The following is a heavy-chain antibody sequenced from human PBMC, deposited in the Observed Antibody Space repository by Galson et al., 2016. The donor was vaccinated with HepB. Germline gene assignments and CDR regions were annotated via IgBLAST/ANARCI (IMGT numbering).Heavy chain of an antibody. CDR3: AIARDQWRVANYFDY. Sequence: SRRLSCAASGFTFSNYAMSWVRQAPGKGLEWVSGISRSGSRTHYADSVKGRFSISRDTSKNTVYLQMNSLRAEDTAVYYCAIARDQWRVANYFDYWGQGNLVTVSS. CDR2: ISRSGSRT. V-gene: IGHV3-23*01. D-gene: IGHD6-19*01. CDR1: GFTFSNYA. J-gene: IGHJ4*02.